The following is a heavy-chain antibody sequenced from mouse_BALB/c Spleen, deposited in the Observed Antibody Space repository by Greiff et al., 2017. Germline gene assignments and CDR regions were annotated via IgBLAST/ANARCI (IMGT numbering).Heavy chain of an antibody. J-gene: IGHJ4*01. CDR3: TRDRGDYYAMDY. D-gene: IGHD3-3*01. Sequence: EVQLVESGGGLVKPGGSLKLSCAASGFTFSSYTMSWVRQTPEKRLEWVATISSGGSYTYYPDSVKGRFTFSRDNAKNTLYLQMSSLKSEDTAMYYCTRDRGDYYAMDYWGQGTSVTVSS. CDR2: ISSGGSYT. V-gene: IGHV5-6-4*01. CDR1: GFTFSSYT.